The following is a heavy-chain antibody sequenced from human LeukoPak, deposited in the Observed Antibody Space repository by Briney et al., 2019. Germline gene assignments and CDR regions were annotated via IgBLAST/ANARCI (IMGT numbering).Heavy chain of an antibody. V-gene: IGHV1-69*13. J-gene: IGHJ4*02. D-gene: IGHD4-17*01. CDR1: GGTFSSYA. CDR3: ASNGDYLDLFDY. Sequence: SVKVSCKASGGTFSSYAISWMRQAPGQGLEWMGGIIPIFGTANYAQKFQGRVTITADESTSTAYMELSSLRSEDTAVYYCASNGDYLDLFDYWGQGTLVTVSS. CDR2: IIPIFGTA.